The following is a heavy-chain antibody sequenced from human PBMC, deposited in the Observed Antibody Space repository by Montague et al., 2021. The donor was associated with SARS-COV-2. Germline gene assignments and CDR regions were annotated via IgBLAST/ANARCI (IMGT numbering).Heavy chain of an antibody. CDR2: FNHRGST. D-gene: IGHD3-22*01. Sequence: SETLSLTCAVYDGSFSDYSWTWIRQPPGKGLEWIGEFNHRGSTNYIPSLKSRVTISVDTSKNQFSLKMTSVTAADTAVYYCARGRQRINMVVVVFTGGEYYIDCWGQGTLVAVSS. J-gene: IGHJ4*02. CDR1: DGSFSDYS. CDR3: ARGRQRINMVVVVFTGGEYYIDC. V-gene: IGHV4-34*01.